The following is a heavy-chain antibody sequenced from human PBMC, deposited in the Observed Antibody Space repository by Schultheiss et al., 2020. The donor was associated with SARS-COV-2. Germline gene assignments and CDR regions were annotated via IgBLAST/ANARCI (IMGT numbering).Heavy chain of an antibody. CDR3: AKDVSRFLEWLPHDAFDI. CDR2: ISGSGGST. V-gene: IGHV3-23*01. CDR1: GFTFSSYG. J-gene: IGHJ3*02. D-gene: IGHD3-3*01. Sequence: GGSLRLSCAASGFTFSSYGMHWVRQAPGKGLEWVSAISGSGGSTYYADSVKGRFTISRDNSKNSLYLQMNSLRAEDTAVYYCAKDVSRFLEWLPHDAFDIWGQGTMVTVSS.